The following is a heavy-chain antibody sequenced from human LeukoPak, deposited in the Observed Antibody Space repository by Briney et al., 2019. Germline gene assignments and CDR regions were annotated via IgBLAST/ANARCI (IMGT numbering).Heavy chain of an antibody. Sequence: SETLSLTCTVSGGSVSSGSYYWSWIRQPPGKGLEWIGYIYYSGSTNYNPSLKSRVTISVDTSKNQFSLKLSSVTAADTAVYYCARGHEDYDFWSGYSFDPWGQGTLVTVSS. CDR2: IYYSGST. CDR1: GGSVSSGSYY. V-gene: IGHV4-61*01. CDR3: ARGHEDYDFWSGYSFDP. J-gene: IGHJ5*02. D-gene: IGHD3-3*01.